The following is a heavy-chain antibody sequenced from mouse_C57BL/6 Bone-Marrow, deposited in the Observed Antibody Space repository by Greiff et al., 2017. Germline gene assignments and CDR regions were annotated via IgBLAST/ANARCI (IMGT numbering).Heavy chain of an antibody. Sequence: EVKLEESGGDLVKPGGSLKLSCAASGFTFSSYGMSWVRQTPDKRLEWVATISSGGSYTYYPDSVKGRFTISRDNAKNTLYLQMSSLKSEDTAMYYCARQGGGCDYWGQGTTLTVSS. CDR1: GFTFSSYG. J-gene: IGHJ2*01. CDR3: ARQGGGCDY. V-gene: IGHV5-6*02. CDR2: ISSGGSYT.